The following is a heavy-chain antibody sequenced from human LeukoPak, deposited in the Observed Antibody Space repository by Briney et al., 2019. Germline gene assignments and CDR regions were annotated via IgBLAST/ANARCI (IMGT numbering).Heavy chain of an antibody. V-gene: IGHV4-39*07. D-gene: IGHD3-10*01. Sequence: PSETLSLTCTVSGGSISSSSYYWGWIRQPPGKGLEWIGSIYYSGSTYYNPSLKSRVTISVDTSKNQFSLKLSSVTAADTAVYYCASFFVRGPLIVRGEDPVDYWGQGTQVTVSS. CDR2: IYYSGST. CDR3: ASFFVRGPLIVRGEDPVDY. J-gene: IGHJ4*02. CDR1: GGSISSSSYY.